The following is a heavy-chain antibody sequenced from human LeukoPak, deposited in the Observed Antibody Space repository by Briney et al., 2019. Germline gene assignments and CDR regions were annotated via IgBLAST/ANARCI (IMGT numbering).Heavy chain of an antibody. D-gene: IGHD6-13*01. CDR2: IIPIFGTA. CDR1: GGTFSSYA. V-gene: IGHV1-69*06. J-gene: IGHJ6*03. CDR3: AREGYSSSYSYYYYMDV. Sequence: SVKVSCKASGGTFSSYAISWVRQAPGQGLEWMGGIIPIFGTANYAQKFQGRVTITADKSTSTAYMELSSLRSEDTAVYYCAREGYSSSYSYYYYMDVWGKGTTVTVSS.